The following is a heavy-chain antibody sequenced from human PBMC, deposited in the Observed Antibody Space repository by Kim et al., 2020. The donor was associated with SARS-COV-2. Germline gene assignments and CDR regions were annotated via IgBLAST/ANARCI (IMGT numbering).Heavy chain of an antibody. CDR3: ARDGIGWYNGYFYYNGLDV. Sequence: SETLSLTCTVSGGSISNYYWSWIRQPPGKSLEWIGYIHHSGRTNYNPSLNSRVTMSVDTSKNQFSLNLSSVTAADTALYFCARDGIGWYNGYFYYNGLDVWGPGTTVTVSS. D-gene: IGHD6-19*01. V-gene: IGHV4-59*01. CDR2: IHHSGRT. CDR1: GGSISNYY. J-gene: IGHJ6*02.